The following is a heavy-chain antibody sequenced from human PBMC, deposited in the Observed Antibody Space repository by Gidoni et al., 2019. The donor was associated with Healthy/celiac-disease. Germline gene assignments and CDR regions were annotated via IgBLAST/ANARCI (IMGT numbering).Heavy chain of an antibody. V-gene: IGHV3-33*01. CDR2: IWYDGSNK. CDR1: GFTFSSYG. Sequence: QVQLVESGGGVVQPGRSLRLSCAASGFTFSSYGMHWVRPAPGKGLEWVAVIWYDGSNKYYADSVKGRFTISRDNSKNTLYLQMNSLRAEDTAVYYCARDGTGYSSGWYTGFFDYWGQGTLVTVSS. D-gene: IGHD6-19*01. CDR3: ARDGTGYSSGWYTGFFDY. J-gene: IGHJ4*02.